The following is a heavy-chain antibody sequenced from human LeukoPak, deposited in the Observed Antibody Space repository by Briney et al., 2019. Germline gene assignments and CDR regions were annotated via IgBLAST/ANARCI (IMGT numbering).Heavy chain of an antibody. CDR2: INHSGST. CDR1: GGSFSGYY. V-gene: IGHV4-34*01. J-gene: IGHJ5*02. CDR3: TRYDSRRLFDP. D-gene: IGHD3-16*01. Sequence: SETLSLTCAVYGGSFSGYYWSWIRQPPGKGLEWIGEINHSGSTNYNPSLKSRVTISVDTSKNQFSLKLSSVTAADTAVYYCTRYDSRRLFDPWGQGTLVTVSS.